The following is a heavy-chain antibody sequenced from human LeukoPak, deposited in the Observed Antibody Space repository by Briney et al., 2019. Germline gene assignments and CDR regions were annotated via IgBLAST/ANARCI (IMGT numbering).Heavy chain of an antibody. CDR1: GFTFSSYS. V-gene: IGHV3-21*01. Sequence: GGSLRLSCAASGFTFSSYSMNWVRQAPGKGLEWVSSISSSSSYIYYADSVKGQLTISRDNAKNSLYLQMNSLRAEDTAVYYCATYGSGGPFDYWGQGTLVTVSS. CDR3: ATYGSGGPFDY. D-gene: IGHD3-10*01. J-gene: IGHJ4*02. CDR2: ISSSSSYI.